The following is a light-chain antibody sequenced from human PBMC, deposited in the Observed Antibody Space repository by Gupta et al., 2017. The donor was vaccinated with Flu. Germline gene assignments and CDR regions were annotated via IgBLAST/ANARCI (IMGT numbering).Light chain of an antibody. CDR2: ADG. J-gene: IGLJ2*01. V-gene: IGLV1-40*01. Sequence: AISCTGGSSNIGGDYDVHWYQQLPGTAPKLLIYADGKRPSGVPDRFSGSTSGTSDSLAISGLQAEDETDYYCAACDSSVNGWLFGTGTKLTVL. CDR1: SSNIGGDYD. CDR3: AACDSSVNGWL.